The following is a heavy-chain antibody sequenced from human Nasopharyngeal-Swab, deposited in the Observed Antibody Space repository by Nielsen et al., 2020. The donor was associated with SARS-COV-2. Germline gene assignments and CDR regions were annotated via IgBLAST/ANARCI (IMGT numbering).Heavy chain of an antibody. Sequence: ASVKVSCKASGYTFTSYAMHWVRQAPGQRLEWMGWINAGNGNTKYSQKFQGRVTITRDTSASTAYMELSSLRSEDTAVYYCARDRAVLLWFREGAGYYGMDVWGQGTTVTVSS. CDR1: GYTFTSYA. V-gene: IGHV1-3*01. CDR3: ARDRAVLLWFREGAGYYGMDV. D-gene: IGHD3-10*01. CDR2: INAGNGNT. J-gene: IGHJ6*02.